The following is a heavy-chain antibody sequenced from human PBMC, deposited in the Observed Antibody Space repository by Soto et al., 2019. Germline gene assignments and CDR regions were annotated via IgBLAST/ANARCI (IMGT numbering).Heavy chain of an antibody. V-gene: IGHV3-74*01. CDR2: VKMDGSVT. CDR3: ARGLLYKYRCDY. D-gene: IGHD1-1*01. J-gene: IGHJ4*02. Sequence: EVQLVESGGGLVQPGGSLRLSCAASGFTFDSHWMHWVRQAPGKGPVWVSRVKMDGSVTNYADSVKGRFTISRDNAKNTVYLQMNSLRAEDTAVYYCARGLLYKYRCDYWGQGTLVTVSP. CDR1: GFTFDSHW.